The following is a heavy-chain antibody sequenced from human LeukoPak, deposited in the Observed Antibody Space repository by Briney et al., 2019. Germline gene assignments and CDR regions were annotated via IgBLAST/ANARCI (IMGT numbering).Heavy chain of an antibody. Sequence: GGSLRLSCAASGLTFSTSAMNWVRQAPGKGLEWVSSINNVRSHIYYADSVRGRFTISRDNSKNTLYLQMNSLRAEDTAVYYCARDPSATWVFDYWGQGTLVTVSS. CDR3: ARDPSATWVFDY. V-gene: IGHV3-21*01. J-gene: IGHJ4*02. D-gene: IGHD6-25*01. CDR2: INNVRSHI. CDR1: GLTFSTSA.